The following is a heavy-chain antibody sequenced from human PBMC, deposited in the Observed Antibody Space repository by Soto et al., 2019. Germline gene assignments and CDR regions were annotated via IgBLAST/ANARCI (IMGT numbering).Heavy chain of an antibody. Sequence: PSETLSLTCAVYGGSFSGYYWSWIRQPPGKGLEWIGEINHSGSTNYNPSLKSRVTISVDTSENQFSLKLSSVTAADTAVYYCARGYYSSSWYPFDYWGQGTLVTVSS. V-gene: IGHV4-34*01. CDR1: GGSFSGYY. J-gene: IGHJ4*02. CDR3: ARGYYSSSWYPFDY. CDR2: INHSGST. D-gene: IGHD6-13*01.